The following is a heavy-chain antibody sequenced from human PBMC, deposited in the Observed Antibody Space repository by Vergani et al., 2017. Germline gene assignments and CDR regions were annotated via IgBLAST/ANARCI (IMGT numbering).Heavy chain of an antibody. CDR2: IYYSGST. J-gene: IGHJ6*03. CDR3: ASSRIAARPYYYYMDV. D-gene: IGHD6-6*01. V-gene: IGHV4-59*01. Sequence: QVQLQESGPGLVKPSETLSLTCTVSGGSISSYYWSWIRQPPGKGLECIGYIYYSGSTNYNPSLKSRVTISVDTSKNQFSLKLSSVTAADTAVYYCASSRIAARPYYYYMDVWGKGTTVTVSS. CDR1: GGSISSYY.